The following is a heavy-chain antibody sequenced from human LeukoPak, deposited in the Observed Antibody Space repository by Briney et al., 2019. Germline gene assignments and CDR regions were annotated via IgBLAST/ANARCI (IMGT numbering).Heavy chain of an antibody. Sequence: GGSLRLSCAASGFTFSSYWMNWVRQAPGKGLEWISSTTSSSYVYYADPVKGRFTISRDDAKNSLYLQMNSLRAEDTAVYFCARDEGQVGHTMVRGVIYWGQGTPVTVSS. D-gene: IGHD3-10*01. J-gene: IGHJ4*02. V-gene: IGHV3-21*01. CDR3: ARDEGQVGHTMVRGVIY. CDR2: TTSSSYV. CDR1: GFTFSSYW.